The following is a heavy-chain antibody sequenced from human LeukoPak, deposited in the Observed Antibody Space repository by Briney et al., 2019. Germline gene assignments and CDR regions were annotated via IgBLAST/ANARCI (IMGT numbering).Heavy chain of an antibody. CDR1: GYSFTSYW. Sequence: GESLKISCKGSGYSFTSYWIGWVRQMPGKGLEWMGIIYPGDSDTRYNPSFQGQVTISADKSISTAYLQWSSLKASDTAMYYCARQPFLESIAAGGTPGGFDYWGQGTLVTVSS. D-gene: IGHD6-13*01. V-gene: IGHV5-51*01. CDR3: ARQPFLESIAAGGTPGGFDY. J-gene: IGHJ4*02. CDR2: IYPGDSDT.